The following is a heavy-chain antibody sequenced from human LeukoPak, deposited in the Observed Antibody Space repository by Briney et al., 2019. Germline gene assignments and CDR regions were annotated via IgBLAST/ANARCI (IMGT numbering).Heavy chain of an antibody. Sequence: SETLSLTCTVSGGSISSYYWSWIRQPPGKGLEWIGYIYYSGTTNYNPSLKSRVTISVDTSKNQFSLKLSSVTAADTAVYYCARGVYIATAQYAYWGQGTLVTVSS. J-gene: IGHJ4*02. V-gene: IGHV4-59*01. D-gene: IGHD6-13*01. CDR1: GGSISSYY. CDR2: IYYSGTT. CDR3: ARGVYIATAQYAY.